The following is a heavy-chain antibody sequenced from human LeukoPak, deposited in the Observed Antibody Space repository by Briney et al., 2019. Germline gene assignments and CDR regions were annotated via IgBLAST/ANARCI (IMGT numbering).Heavy chain of an antibody. CDR1: GGTFSSFG. D-gene: IGHD3-22*01. Sequence: SVKVSCKVSGGTFSSFGISWLRQAPGQGLEWMGGIIPMLGTANYAQKFQGRLTITADEYTSTAYMELSSLRSEDTAVYYCARRITVIVVVPEYWYFDLWGRGTLVTVSS. CDR3: ARRITVIVVVPEYWYFDL. J-gene: IGHJ2*01. CDR2: IIPMLGTA. V-gene: IGHV1-69*01.